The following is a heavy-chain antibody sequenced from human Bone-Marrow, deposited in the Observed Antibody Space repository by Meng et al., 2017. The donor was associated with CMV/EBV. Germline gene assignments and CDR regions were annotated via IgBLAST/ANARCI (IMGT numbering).Heavy chain of an antibody. CDR2: IDPSDSYT. V-gene: IGHV5-10-1*01. CDR3: ARTNDLLWFGDLSDFYLDY. Sequence: FTSSWISWVRQMPGKGLEWMGRIDPSDSYTNYSPSFQGHVTISADKSISTAYLQWSSLKASDTAIYYCARTNDLLWFGDLSDFYLDYWGQGTLVTVSS. CDR1: FTSSW. J-gene: IGHJ4*02. D-gene: IGHD3-10*01.